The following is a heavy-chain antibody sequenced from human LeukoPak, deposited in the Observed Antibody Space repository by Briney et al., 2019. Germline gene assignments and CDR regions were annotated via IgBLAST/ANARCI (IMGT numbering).Heavy chain of an antibody. D-gene: IGHD3-16*01. CDR1: GFTFSSYW. Sequence: HAGGSLRLSCAASGFTFSSYWMTWVRQAPGKGLEWVANIKGDGSERFYVGYLKGRFTISRDNAKNSLYMQMNSLRAEDTAVYYCARVMSASVWRTYGSYYYYYYMDVWGKGTTVTVSS. V-gene: IGHV3-7*01. J-gene: IGHJ6*03. CDR2: IKGDGSER. CDR3: ARVMSASVWRTYGSYYYYYYMDV.